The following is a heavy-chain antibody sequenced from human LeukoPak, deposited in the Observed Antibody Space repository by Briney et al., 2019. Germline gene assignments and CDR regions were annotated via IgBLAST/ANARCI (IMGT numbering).Heavy chain of an antibody. J-gene: IGHJ4*02. CDR1: GFTVSNAW. CDR3: MSDLDN. V-gene: IGHV3-15*01. Sequence: GGSLRLSCATSGFTVSNAWMTWVRQAHGKGLEWVGRIKTKGEGGTVDYAAPVKGRFTISRDDSKNTLYLQMNSLKTEDTAIYYCMSDLDNWGQGTLVTVSS. CDR2: IKTKGEGGTV.